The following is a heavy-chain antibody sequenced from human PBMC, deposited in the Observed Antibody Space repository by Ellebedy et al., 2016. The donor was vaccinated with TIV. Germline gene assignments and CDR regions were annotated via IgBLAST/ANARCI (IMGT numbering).Heavy chain of an antibody. D-gene: IGHD3-10*01. CDR3: ARVLARPLRYYYGSGEQIDY. CDR1: GGSISSSSYY. Sequence: GSLRLXCTVSGGSISSSSYYWGWIRQPPGKGLEWIGSIYYSGSTYYNPSLKSRVTISVDTSKNQFSLKLSSVTAADTAVYYCARVLARPLRYYYGSGEQIDYWGQGTRVTVSS. V-gene: IGHV4-39*07. CDR2: IYYSGST. J-gene: IGHJ4*02.